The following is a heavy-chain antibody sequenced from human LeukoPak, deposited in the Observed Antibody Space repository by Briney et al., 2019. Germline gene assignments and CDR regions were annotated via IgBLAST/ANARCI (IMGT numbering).Heavy chain of an antibody. CDR1: GGSISSCY. CDR2: IYNGGSN. V-gene: IGHV4-59*01. J-gene: IGHJ4*02. CDR3: ARPLFRKSKAWPQVH. Sequence: PSETLSLTCTVSGGSISSCYWDWIRQAPGKGLEWIGDIYNGGSNNYNPSLKRRVTISVDTSKHQSPLRLRSATAADTAMYYCARPLFRKSKAWPQVHWGQGTLVTVSS.